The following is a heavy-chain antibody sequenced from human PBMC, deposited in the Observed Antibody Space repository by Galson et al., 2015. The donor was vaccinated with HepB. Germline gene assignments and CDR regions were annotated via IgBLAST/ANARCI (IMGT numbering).Heavy chain of an antibody. CDR2: IIPIFGIA. Sequence: SVKVSCKASGGTFSSYAISWVRQAPGQGLEWMGGIIPIFGIANYAQKFQGRVTITADESTSTAYMELSSLRSEDTAVYYCARGVAARRSSTHPHYYYYGMDVWGQGTTVTVSS. CDR3: ARGVAARRSSTHPHYYYYGMDV. V-gene: IGHV1-69*01. CDR1: GGTFSSYA. D-gene: IGHD6-6*01. J-gene: IGHJ6*02.